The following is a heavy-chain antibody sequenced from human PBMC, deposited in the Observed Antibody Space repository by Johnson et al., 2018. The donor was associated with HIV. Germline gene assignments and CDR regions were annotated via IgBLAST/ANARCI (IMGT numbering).Heavy chain of an antibody. D-gene: IGHD1-20*01. J-gene: IGHJ3*02. CDR2: LFSDGNT. CDR3: ARNLMRYNWNADAFDI. CDR1: GITVSSNY. V-gene: IGHV3-66*02. Sequence: VQLVESGGGLVQPGGSLRLSCAASGITVSSNYMSWVRQAPGKGLEWVSVLFSDGNTYNADPVKGRFTISRDNYQNTLYLQMNRLRAEDTAVYYCARNLMRYNWNADAFDIWGQGTMVTVSS.